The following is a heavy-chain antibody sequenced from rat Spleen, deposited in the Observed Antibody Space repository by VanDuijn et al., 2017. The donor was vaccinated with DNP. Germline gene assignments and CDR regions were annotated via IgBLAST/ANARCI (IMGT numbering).Heavy chain of an antibody. CDR3: TRLDYGDVMDA. D-gene: IGHD1-11*01. CDR2: MWYDGDT. J-gene: IGHJ4*01. Sequence: QVQLKESGPGLVQPSQTLSLTCTVSGFSLKNYGVIWVRQASGKGPEWMAKMWYDGDTAFNSALKSRLSISRDTSKSQVFLKMNSLQTEDTAIYFCTRLDYGDVMDAWGQGASVTVSS. V-gene: IGHV2S30*01. CDR1: GFSLKNYG.